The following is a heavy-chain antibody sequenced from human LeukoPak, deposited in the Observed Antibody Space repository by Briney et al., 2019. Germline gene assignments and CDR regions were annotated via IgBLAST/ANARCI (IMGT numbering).Heavy chain of an antibody. Sequence: GGSLRLSCAASGFTFSSYSMNWVRRAPGKGLEWVSSISSSSSYIYYADSVKGRFTISRDNAKNSLYLQMNSLRAEDTAVYYCASLGGYSYGYDYWGQGTLVTVSS. J-gene: IGHJ4*02. CDR3: ASLGGYSYGYDY. CDR2: ISSSSSYI. V-gene: IGHV3-21*01. D-gene: IGHD5-18*01. CDR1: GFTFSSYS.